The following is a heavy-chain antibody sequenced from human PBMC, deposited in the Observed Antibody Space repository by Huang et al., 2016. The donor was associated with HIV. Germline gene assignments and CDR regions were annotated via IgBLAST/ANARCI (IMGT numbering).Heavy chain of an antibody. CDR1: GGSLRIYY. D-gene: IGHD6-6*01. CDR3: ASASIAARRWFDP. V-gene: IGHV4-59*01. J-gene: IGHJ5*02. Sequence: QVQLQESGPGLVKPSETLSLTCSVSGGSLRIYYWSCFRQPPGKGLEWIGYIYYSGSTNYNPSLKSRVTISEDTSKNQFSLRLSSVTAADTAVYYCASASIAARRWFDPWGQGSLVTVSS. CDR2: IYYSGST.